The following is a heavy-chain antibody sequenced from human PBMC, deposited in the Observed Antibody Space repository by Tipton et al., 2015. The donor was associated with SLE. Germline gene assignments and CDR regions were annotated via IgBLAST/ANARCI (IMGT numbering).Heavy chain of an antibody. CDR2: INPNSGGT. Sequence: QVQLVQSGAEVKKPGASVKVSCKASGYTFTGYYMHWVRQAPGQGLEWMGRINPNSGGTNYAQKFQGRVTMTRDTSISTAYMELSRLRSDDTAVYYCARSSDRYSSSWYPDYGMDVWGQGTTVTVSS. CDR3: ARSSDRYSSSWYPDYGMDV. CDR1: GYTFTGYY. D-gene: IGHD6-13*01. V-gene: IGHV1-2*06. J-gene: IGHJ6*02.